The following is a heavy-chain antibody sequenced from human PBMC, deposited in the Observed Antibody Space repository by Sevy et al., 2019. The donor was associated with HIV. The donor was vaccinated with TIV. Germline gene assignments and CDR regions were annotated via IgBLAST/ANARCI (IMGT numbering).Heavy chain of an antibody. Sequence: GGSLRLSCAASGFTFSSYAMHWVRQAPGKGLEWVALISNDGTNKYADSVKGRYTISRDNSKNTLYLQMNSLRAEDTAVYYCARVRVGRYCTDGVCYYYFDYWGQGTLVTVSS. CDR1: GFTFSSYA. V-gene: IGHV3-30-3*01. J-gene: IGHJ4*02. CDR3: ARVRVGRYCTDGVCYYYFDY. CDR2: ISNDGTNK. D-gene: IGHD2-8*01.